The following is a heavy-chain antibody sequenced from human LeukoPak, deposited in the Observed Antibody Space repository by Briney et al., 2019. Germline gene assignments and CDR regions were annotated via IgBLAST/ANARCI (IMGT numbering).Heavy chain of an antibody. J-gene: IGHJ3*02. V-gene: IGHV1-18*01. CDR3: ARGKTYYYDSSGYLSWAFDI. Sequence: GASVKVSCKASGYTFTSYGISWVRQAPGQGLEWMGWISAYNGNTNYAQKLQGRVTMTTDTSTSTAYMELRSLRSDDTAVYYCARGKTYYYDSSGYLSWAFDIWGQGTMVTVSS. CDR2: ISAYNGNT. D-gene: IGHD3-22*01. CDR1: GYTFTSYG.